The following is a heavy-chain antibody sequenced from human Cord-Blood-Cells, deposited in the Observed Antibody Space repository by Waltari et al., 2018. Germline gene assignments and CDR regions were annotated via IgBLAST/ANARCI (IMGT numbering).Heavy chain of an antibody. D-gene: IGHD4-4*01. J-gene: IGHJ3*02. Sequence: QVQLQESGPGLVKPSETLSLTCTVPGGSISSYYWSWIRQPPGKGLEWIGYIYYSGSTNYNPSLKSRVTISVDTSKNQFSLKLSSVTAADTAVYYCARFGYSNYDAFDIWGQGTMVTVSS. CDR1: GGSISSYY. CDR2: IYYSGST. CDR3: ARFGYSNYDAFDI. V-gene: IGHV4-59*01.